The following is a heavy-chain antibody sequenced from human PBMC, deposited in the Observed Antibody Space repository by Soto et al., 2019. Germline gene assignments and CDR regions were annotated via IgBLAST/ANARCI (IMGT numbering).Heavy chain of an antibody. J-gene: IGHJ6*03. V-gene: IGHV1-3*01. CDR2: INAGNGNT. CDR3: ARVLSYSSSPHSPPGHYYYMDV. D-gene: IGHD6-6*01. CDR1: GYTFTSYA. Sequence: ASVKVSCKASGYTFTSYAMHWVRQAPGQRLEWMGWINAGNGNTKYSQKFQGRVTITRDTSASTAYMELSSLRSEDTAVYYCARVLSYSSSPHSPPGHYYYMDVWGKGTTVTVSS.